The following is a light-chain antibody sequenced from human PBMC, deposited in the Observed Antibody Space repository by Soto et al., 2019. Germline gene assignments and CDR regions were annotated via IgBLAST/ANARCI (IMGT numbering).Light chain of an antibody. CDR3: QEYNNWPSIT. CDR2: GAP. V-gene: IGKV3-15*01. J-gene: IGKJ5*01. CDR1: QSVSSN. Sequence: EIVMTQSPATLSVSPGERATLSCRASQSVSSNLAWYQQKPGQAPRLLIHGAPTRATGIPANFSGSGSGTEFTLTISSLQSEDFAVYYCQEYNNWPSITFGQGTRLEIK.